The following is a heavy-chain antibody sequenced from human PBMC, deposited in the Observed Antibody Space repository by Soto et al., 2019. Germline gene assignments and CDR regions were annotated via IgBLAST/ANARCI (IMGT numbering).Heavy chain of an antibody. Sequence: GESLKISCKGSGYSFTSYWISWVRQMPGKGLEWMGRIDPSDSYTNYSPSFQGHVTISADKSISTAYLQWSSLKASDTAMYYCARYVRNYDILTGYYSGPYYYGMDFWGQGTTVTVSS. CDR3: ARYVRNYDILTGYYSGPYYYGMDF. CDR2: IDPSDSYT. D-gene: IGHD3-9*01. J-gene: IGHJ6*02. V-gene: IGHV5-10-1*01. CDR1: GYSFTSYW.